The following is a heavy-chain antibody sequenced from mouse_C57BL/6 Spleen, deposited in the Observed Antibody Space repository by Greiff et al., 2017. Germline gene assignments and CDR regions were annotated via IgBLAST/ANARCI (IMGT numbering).Heavy chain of an antibody. CDR2: ISGGGGNT. Sequence: EVKLVESGGGLVQPGGSLKLSCAASGFTFSSYTMSWVRQTPEKRLEWVATISGGGGNTYYPDSVKGRFTISRDNAKNTLYLQMSSLRYGDTAVYYCSRLTTVVYFDYWGQGTTLTVSS. CDR1: GFTFSSYT. V-gene: IGHV5-9*04. J-gene: IGHJ2*01. CDR3: SRLTTVVYFDY. D-gene: IGHD1-1*01.